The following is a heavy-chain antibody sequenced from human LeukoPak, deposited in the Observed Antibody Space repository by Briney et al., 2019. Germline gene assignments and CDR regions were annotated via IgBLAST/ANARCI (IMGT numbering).Heavy chain of an antibody. V-gene: IGHV4-4*07. CDR3: ARDRGSGWSYYFDY. CDR2: IYTSGST. CDR1: GGSISSYY. J-gene: IGHJ4*02. D-gene: IGHD6-19*01. Sequence: SETLSLTCTVSGGSISSYYWSWIRQPAGKGLEWIGRIYTSGSTTYNPSLKSRVTMSVDTSKNQFSLKLSSVTAADTAVYYCARDRGSGWSYYFDYWGQGTLVTVSS.